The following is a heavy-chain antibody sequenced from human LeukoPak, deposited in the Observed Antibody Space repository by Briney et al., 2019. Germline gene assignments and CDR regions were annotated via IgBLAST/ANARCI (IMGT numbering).Heavy chain of an antibody. CDR3: ARSGYSSGSDGLQDPQNYYYYMDV. D-gene: IGHD6-19*01. CDR2: IIPIFGTA. Sequence: GASVKGSCKASGGTFSSYAISWVRQAPGQGLEWMGGIIPIFGTANYAQKFQGRVTITTDESTSTAYMELRSLSYEDTAVYYCARSGYSSGSDGLQDPQNYYYYMDVWGKGTTVTVSS. J-gene: IGHJ6*03. CDR1: GGTFSSYA. V-gene: IGHV1-69*05.